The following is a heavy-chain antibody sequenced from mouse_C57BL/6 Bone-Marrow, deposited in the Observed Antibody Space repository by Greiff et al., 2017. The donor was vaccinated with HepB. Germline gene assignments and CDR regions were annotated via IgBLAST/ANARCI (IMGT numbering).Heavy chain of an antibody. CDR1: GYTFTTYP. Sequence: QVQLQQSGAELVKPGASVKMSCKASGYTFTTYPIEWMKQNHGKSLEWIGNFHPYNDDTKYNEKFKGKATLTVEKSSSTAYLELSRLTSDDSAVYYCAGLTTVVAYYAMDYWGQGTSVTVSS. D-gene: IGHD1-1*01. CDR3: AGLTTVVAYYAMDY. V-gene: IGHV1-47*01. J-gene: IGHJ4*01. CDR2: FHPYNDDT.